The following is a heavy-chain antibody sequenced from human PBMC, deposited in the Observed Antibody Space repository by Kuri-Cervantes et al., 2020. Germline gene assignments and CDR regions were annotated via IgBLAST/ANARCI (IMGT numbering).Heavy chain of an antibody. CDR3: ARDHHYYYYMDV. V-gene: IGHV3-21*01. CDR2: ISSSSSYI. J-gene: IGHJ6*03. Sequence: GGSLRLSCAASGFTFSSYSMNWVRQAPGKGLEWVSSISSSSSYIYYADSVKGRFTISRDNAKNSLYLQMNSLRAEDTAVYYCARDHHYYYYMDVWGKGTTVTVSS. CDR1: GFTFSSYS.